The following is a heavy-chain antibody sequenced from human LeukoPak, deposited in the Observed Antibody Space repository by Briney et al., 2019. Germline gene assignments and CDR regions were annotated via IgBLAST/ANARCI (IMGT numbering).Heavy chain of an antibody. CDR1: GFTFSNYA. CDR3: AKWGDYDVLTGYYVPDY. J-gene: IGHJ4*02. D-gene: IGHD3-9*01. CDR2: ILGSGGST. V-gene: IGHV3-23*01. Sequence: GASLRLSCAASGFTFSNYAMSWARQAPGKGLEWVSAILGSGGSTYYADSVKGRFTVSRDNSKSTLYLQMNSLRAEDTALYYCAKWGDYDVLTGYYVPDYWGQGTLVTVSS.